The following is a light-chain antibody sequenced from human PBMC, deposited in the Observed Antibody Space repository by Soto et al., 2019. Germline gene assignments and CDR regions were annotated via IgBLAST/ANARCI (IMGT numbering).Light chain of an antibody. CDR1: SSDVGSSNG. CDR3: SSYTSSSTYV. Sequence: QSALTQPPSVSGSPGQSVTISCTGTSSDVGSSNGVSWYQQPPGTDPKLMIYDVSNRPSGVPDRFSGSKSGNTASLTISGLQAEDEADYDCSSYTSSSTYVFGTGIKVTVL. J-gene: IGLJ1*01. V-gene: IGLV2-18*02. CDR2: DVS.